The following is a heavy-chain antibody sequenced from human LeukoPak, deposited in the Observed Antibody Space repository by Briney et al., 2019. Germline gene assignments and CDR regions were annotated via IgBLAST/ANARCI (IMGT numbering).Heavy chain of an antibody. D-gene: IGHD4-17*01. V-gene: IGHV3-23*01. CDR3: AKDSPSAPVTSV. J-gene: IGHJ4*02. CDR1: GFIFSSYT. CDR2: ISGSGDNS. Sequence: GGSLRLSCTASGFIFSSYTMSWVRQAPGRGLEWVSTISGSGDNSYYADSVKGRFTISGDNSKDTLYLQMNSLRVEDTAVFYCAKDSPSAPVTSVWGQGTLVTVSS.